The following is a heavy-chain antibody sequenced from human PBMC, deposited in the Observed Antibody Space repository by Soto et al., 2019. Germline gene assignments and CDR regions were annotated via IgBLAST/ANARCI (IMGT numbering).Heavy chain of an antibody. CDR3: AKDHGIAAAGFPYYFDY. V-gene: IGHV3-30*18. Sequence: SLRLSCAASGFTFSSYGMHWARQAPGKGLEWVAVISYDGSNKYYADSVKGRFTISRDNSKNTLYLQMNSLRAEDTAVYYCAKDHGIAAAGFPYYFDYWGQGTLVTVSS. CDR1: GFTFSSYG. D-gene: IGHD6-13*01. CDR2: ISYDGSNK. J-gene: IGHJ4*02.